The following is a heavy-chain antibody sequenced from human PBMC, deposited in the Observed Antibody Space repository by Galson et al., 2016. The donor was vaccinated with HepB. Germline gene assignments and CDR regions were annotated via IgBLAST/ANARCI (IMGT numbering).Heavy chain of an antibody. J-gene: IGHJ3*02. CDR1: GFTFSNYD. CDR3: VKEGYCFFSDCDNSTPTDAFDI. D-gene: IGHD1-26*01. Sequence: SLRLSCADSGFTFSNYDSHWVRQAPGKGLEWVALISYDGNHKYYADSVKGRFTISRDSSKNTLYLQMDSLRAEDTAVYYCVKEGYCFFSDCDNSTPTDAFDIWGQGTMVTVSS. CDR2: ISYDGNHK. V-gene: IGHV3-30*18.